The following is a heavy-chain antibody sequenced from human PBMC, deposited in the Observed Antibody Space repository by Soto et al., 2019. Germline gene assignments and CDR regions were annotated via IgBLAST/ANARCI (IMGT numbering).Heavy chain of an antibody. J-gene: IGHJ4*02. CDR3: ARAHAPTLPFDY. D-gene: IGHD2-15*01. V-gene: IGHV4-59*01. CDR1: PGSLRNVY. CDR2: IFPSGNA. Sequence: PSETLSLTCTLSPGSLRNVYWSWIRQPPGKGLEWIGFIFPSGNAKYNPPLKSRVTMSVDTSKNQFSLSLDSVTAADTAVYFCARAHAPTLPFDYWGQGTLVTVSS.